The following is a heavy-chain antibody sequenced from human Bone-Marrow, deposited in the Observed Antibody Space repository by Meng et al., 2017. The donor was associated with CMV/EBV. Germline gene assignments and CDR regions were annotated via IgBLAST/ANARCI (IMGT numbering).Heavy chain of an antibody. D-gene: IGHD1-26*01. CDR1: GDTFTGYY. CDR2: INPNSGGT. CDR3: ASSGSYYADY. V-gene: IGHV1-2*02. J-gene: IGHJ4*02. Sequence: LVQSSVEVKYPGDSVKASGKASGDTFTGYYRHWVRQAPGQGLEWMGWINPNSGGTNYAQKFQGRVTMTRDTSISTAYMELSRLRSDDTAVYYCASSGSYYADYWGQGTLVTVSS.